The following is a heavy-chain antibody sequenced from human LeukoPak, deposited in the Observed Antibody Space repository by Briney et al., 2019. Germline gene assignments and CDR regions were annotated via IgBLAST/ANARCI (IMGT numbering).Heavy chain of an antibody. D-gene: IGHD3-10*01. CDR1: GFTFSSYG. CDR3: ARVALVSGPSYGSESEAADY. J-gene: IGHJ4*02. Sequence: PGGTLRLSCAASGFTFSSYGMNWVRQAPGKGLEWVSGIGPSGAKTYYADSVEGRFTISRDNAKNSLYLQMNSLRAEDTAVYYCARVALVSGPSYGSESEAADYWGQGTLVTVSS. V-gene: IGHV3-23*01. CDR2: IGPSGAKT.